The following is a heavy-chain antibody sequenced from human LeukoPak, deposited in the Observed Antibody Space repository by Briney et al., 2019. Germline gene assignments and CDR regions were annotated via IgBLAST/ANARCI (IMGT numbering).Heavy chain of an antibody. CDR1: GFTFSSYA. Sequence: GGSLTLSCAASGFTFSSYAMTWVRQAQGKGLVWVSGISGSGGNTYYAVSVRGRLSIYRDKSKNTLYLQVNSLRAEDTAVYYCAKGRTEADTLARDYWGQGTLVTVSS. D-gene: IGHD6-19*01. CDR3: AKGRTEADTLARDY. CDR2: ISGSGGNT. J-gene: IGHJ4*02. V-gene: IGHV3-23*01.